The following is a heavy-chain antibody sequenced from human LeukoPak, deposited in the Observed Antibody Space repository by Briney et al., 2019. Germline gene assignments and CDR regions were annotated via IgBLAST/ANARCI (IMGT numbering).Heavy chain of an antibody. CDR3: APVGSVSYYNFDY. V-gene: IGHV4-59*11. Sequence: NPSETLSLTCTVSGGSISSHYWSWIRQPPGKGLEWIGYIYYSGSTNYNPSLKSRVTISVDTSKNQFSLKLSSVTAADTAVYYCAPVGSVSYYNFDYWGQGTLVTVSS. J-gene: IGHJ4*02. CDR2: IYYSGST. D-gene: IGHD3-10*01. CDR1: GGSISSHY.